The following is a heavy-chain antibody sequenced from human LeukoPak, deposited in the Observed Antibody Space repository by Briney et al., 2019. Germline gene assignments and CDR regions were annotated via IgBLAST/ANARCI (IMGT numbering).Heavy chain of an antibody. J-gene: IGHJ4*02. CDR3: AREDGMTTVVTSLDY. CDR2: ISYDGSNK. V-gene: IGHV3-30*03. Sequence: GGSLRLSCAASGFTFSDYYMSWIRQAPGKGLEWVAVISYDGSNKYYADSVKGRFTISRDNSKNTLYLQMNSLRAEDTAVYYCAREDGMTTVVTSLDYWGQGTLVTVSS. CDR1: GFTFSDYY. D-gene: IGHD4-23*01.